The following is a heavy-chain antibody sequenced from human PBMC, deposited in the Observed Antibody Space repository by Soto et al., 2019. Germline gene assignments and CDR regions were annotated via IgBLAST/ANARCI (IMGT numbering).Heavy chain of an antibody. V-gene: IGHV4-30-4*01. J-gene: IGHJ4*02. CDR1: GGSISSGDYY. Sequence: QVQLQESGPGLVKPSQTLSLTCTVSGGSISSGDYYWSWIRQPPGKGLEWIGFIYYSGSTYYNPSINGRVTISVDTSKNQFSLKLSSVTAADTAVYYCARWWFGEFFDYWGQGTLVTVSS. CDR2: IYYSGST. CDR3: ARWWFGEFFDY. D-gene: IGHD3-10*01.